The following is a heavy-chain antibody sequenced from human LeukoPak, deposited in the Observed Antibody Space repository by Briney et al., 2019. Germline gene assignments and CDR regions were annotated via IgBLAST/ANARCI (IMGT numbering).Heavy chain of an antibody. V-gene: IGHV3-72*01. Sequence: GGSLRLSCAASGFSITNHYMDWVRQTPGKGLEWVGRTRNKPNGYTTDYATSVKGRFTVSRDDSENSLYPQMNSLKTEDTAVYYCTRVRHGDYFDYWGQGALVTVSS. CDR3: TRVRHGDYFDY. CDR2: TRNKPNGYTT. J-gene: IGHJ4*02. CDR1: GFSITNHY. D-gene: IGHD4-17*01.